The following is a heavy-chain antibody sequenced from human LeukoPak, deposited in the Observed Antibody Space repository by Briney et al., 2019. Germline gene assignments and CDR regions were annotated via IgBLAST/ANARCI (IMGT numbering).Heavy chain of an antibody. CDR3: ALRLVVTHYGMDV. V-gene: IGHV3-21*01. Sequence: GGSLRLSCAASGFTFSSYSMNWVRQAPGKGLEWVSSISSSSSYIYYADSVKGRFTISRDNAKNSLYLQMNSLRAEDTAVYYCALRLVVTHYGMDVWGQGTTVTVSS. J-gene: IGHJ6*02. CDR2: ISSSSSYI. CDR1: GFTFSSYS. D-gene: IGHD3-22*01.